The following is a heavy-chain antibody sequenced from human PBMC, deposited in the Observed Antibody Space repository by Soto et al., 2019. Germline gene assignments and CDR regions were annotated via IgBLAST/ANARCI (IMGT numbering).Heavy chain of an antibody. Sequence: PSETLSLTCTVSGVSISSYYWSWIRQPPGKGLEWIGYIYYSGSTNYNPSLKSRVTISVDTSKNQFSLKLSSVTAADTAVYYCARVLSGTRDTYFDYWGQGTLVTVSS. J-gene: IGHJ4*02. CDR2: IYYSGST. CDR1: GVSISSYY. D-gene: IGHD1-7*01. V-gene: IGHV4-59*01. CDR3: ARVLSGTRDTYFDY.